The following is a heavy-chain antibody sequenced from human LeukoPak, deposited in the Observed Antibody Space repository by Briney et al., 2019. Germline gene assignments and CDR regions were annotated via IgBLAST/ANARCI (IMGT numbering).Heavy chain of an antibody. CDR2: IYHSGST. J-gene: IGHJ4*02. Sequence: SETLSLTCTVSGGSINSYYWSWIRQPPGKGLEWIGSIYHSGSTYYNPSLKSRVTISVDTSKNQFSLKLSSGTGEDTAVYYCASEWIGDYYYGSGSYYNEFDYWGQGTLVTVSS. CDR1: GGSINSYY. CDR3: ASEWIGDYYYGSGSYYNEFDY. D-gene: IGHD3-10*01. V-gene: IGHV4-59*04.